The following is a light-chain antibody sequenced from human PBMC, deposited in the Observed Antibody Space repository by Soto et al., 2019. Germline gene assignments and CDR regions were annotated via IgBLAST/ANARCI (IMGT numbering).Light chain of an antibody. J-gene: IGKJ5*01. CDR1: QTISSW. CDR3: QQSYSTRIT. Sequence: DIQMTQSPSTLSGSVGDRVTTTCRASQTISSWLAWYQQKPGKAPKLLIYAASSLQSGVPSRFSGSGSGTDFTLTISSLQPEDFATYYCQQSYSTRITFGQGTRLEIK. V-gene: IGKV1-39*01. CDR2: AAS.